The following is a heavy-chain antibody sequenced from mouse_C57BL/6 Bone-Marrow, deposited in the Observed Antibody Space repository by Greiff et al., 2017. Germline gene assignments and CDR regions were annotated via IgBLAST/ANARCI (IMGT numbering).Heavy chain of an antibody. V-gene: IGHV1-72*01. CDR3: AGWRGSIPFAY. J-gene: IGHJ3*01. D-gene: IGHD1-1*01. CDR1: GYTFTSYW. CDR2: IYPNSGGT. Sequence: QVQLQQPGAELVKPGASVKLSCKASGYTFTSYWMHWVKQRPGRGLEWIGRIYPNSGGTKYNEKFKSKATLTVDKSSSTAYMQLSSLTSEDSAVYYCAGWRGSIPFAYWGQGALVTVSA.